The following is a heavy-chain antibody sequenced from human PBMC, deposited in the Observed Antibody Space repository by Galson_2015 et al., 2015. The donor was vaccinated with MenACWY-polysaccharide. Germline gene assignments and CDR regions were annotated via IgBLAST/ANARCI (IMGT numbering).Heavy chain of an antibody. D-gene: IGHD6-19*01. Sequence: SLRLSCAASGLTFRSYGMHWVRQAPGKGLEWVAIIWYDGSKKYYVDSVKGRFTTSKDNSKNMLYLEMNSLRVEDTAVYYCATSQPGLAVADWGQGTLVIVSS. CDR3: ATSQPGLAVAD. J-gene: IGHJ4*02. CDR2: IWYDGSKK. CDR1: GLTFRSYG. V-gene: IGHV3-33*01.